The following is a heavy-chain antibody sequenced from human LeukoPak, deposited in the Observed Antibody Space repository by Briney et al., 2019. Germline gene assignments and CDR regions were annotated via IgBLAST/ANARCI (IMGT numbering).Heavy chain of an antibody. Sequence: PSETLSLTCAVYGGSFSGYYWSWIRQPPGKGLEWIGEINHSGSTNYNPSLKSRVTISVDTSKNQFSLKLSSVTAADTAVYYCARGLRYFDWSHRGFDPWGQGTLVTVSS. J-gene: IGHJ5*02. CDR3: ARGLRYFDWSHRGFDP. CDR2: INHSGST. CDR1: GGSFSGYY. D-gene: IGHD3-9*01. V-gene: IGHV4-34*01.